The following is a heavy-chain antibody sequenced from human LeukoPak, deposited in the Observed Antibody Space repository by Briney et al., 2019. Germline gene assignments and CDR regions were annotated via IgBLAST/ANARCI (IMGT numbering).Heavy chain of an antibody. V-gene: IGHV3-7*01. CDR2: IKQDGSEK. J-gene: IGHJ4*02. D-gene: IGHD6-13*01. CDR3: AGEGSSWYLY. CDR1: GFTFSSYA. Sequence: GGSLRLSCAASGFTFSSYAMSWVRQAPGKGLEWVANIKQDGSEKYYVDSVKGRFTISRDNAKNSLYLQMNSLRAEDTAVYYCAGEGSSWYLYWGQGTLVTVSS.